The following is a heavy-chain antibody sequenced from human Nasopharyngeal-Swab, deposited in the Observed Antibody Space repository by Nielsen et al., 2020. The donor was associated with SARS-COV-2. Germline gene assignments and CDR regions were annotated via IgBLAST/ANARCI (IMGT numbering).Heavy chain of an antibody. CDR2: ISGSGGST. J-gene: IGHJ4*02. V-gene: IGHV3-23*01. Sequence: ESLMISCAASGFTFSSYAMSWVLQAPGKGLEWVSAISGSGGSTYYADSVKGRFTISRDNSKNTLYLQMNSLRAEDKAVYYCVKGPPAVIHYFDYWGQGTLVTVSS. CDR1: GFTFSSYA. CDR3: VKGPPAVIHYFDY. D-gene: IGHD2-21*01.